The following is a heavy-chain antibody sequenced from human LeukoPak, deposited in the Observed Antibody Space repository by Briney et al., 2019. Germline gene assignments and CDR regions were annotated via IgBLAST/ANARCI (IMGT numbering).Heavy chain of an antibody. D-gene: IGHD3-10*02. CDR3: ARYVRGPDYYIDV. CDR2: VSYSGTT. V-gene: IGHV4-59*01. CDR1: GGPLSSDH. Sequence: PSETLSLTCTASGGPLSSDHWSWIRQPPGKGLEWIGYVSYSGTTNYNPSLNSRLTISLDTSKNRFSLNLSSVTAADTAIYFCARYVRGPDYYIDVWGKGTTVTVSS. J-gene: IGHJ6*03.